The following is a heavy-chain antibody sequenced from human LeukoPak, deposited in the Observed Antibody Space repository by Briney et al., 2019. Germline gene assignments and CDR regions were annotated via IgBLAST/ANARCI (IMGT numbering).Heavy chain of an antibody. D-gene: IGHD3-10*01. J-gene: IGHJ6*02. CDR3: AGQEDYYGSGSYSYYGMDV. V-gene: IGHV3-48*02. Sequence: GGSLRLSCAASGFTFSSYSMNWVRQAPGKGLEWVSYISSSSSTIYYADSVKGRFNISRDNAKNSLYLQMNSLRDEDTAVYYCAGQEDYYGSGSYSYYGMDVWGQGTTVTVSS. CDR2: ISSSSSTI. CDR1: GFTFSSYS.